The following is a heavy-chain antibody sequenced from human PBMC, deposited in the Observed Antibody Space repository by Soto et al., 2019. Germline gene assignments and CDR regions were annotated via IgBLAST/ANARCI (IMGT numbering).Heavy chain of an antibody. V-gene: IGHV3-23*01. CDR2: ISNSGNT. CDR1: GFTFSSYD. Sequence: EVRLLESGGVLVQPGGSLRLSCAASGFTFSSYDMTWARQAPGKGLEWVSTISNSGNTYYADSVKGRFTISRDNSKDTLYLQMNSLRAEDTAVYYCAKERTRGSVASEDWGQGTLVTVSS. D-gene: IGHD6-19*01. CDR3: AKERTRGSVASED. J-gene: IGHJ4*02.